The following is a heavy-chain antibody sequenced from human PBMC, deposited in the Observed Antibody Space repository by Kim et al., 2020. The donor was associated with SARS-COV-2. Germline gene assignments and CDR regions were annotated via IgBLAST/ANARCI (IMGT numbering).Heavy chain of an antibody. CDR2: ISYDGSNK. D-gene: IGHD2-2*01. Sequence: GGSLRLSCAASGFTFSSYGMHWVRQAPGKGLEWVAVISYDGSNKYYADSVKGRFTISRDNSKNTLYLQMNSLRAEDTAVYYCAATQLRVKQLAYWGQGTLVTVSS. V-gene: IGHV3-30*03. CDR1: GFTFSSYG. CDR3: AATQLRVKQLAY. J-gene: IGHJ4*02.